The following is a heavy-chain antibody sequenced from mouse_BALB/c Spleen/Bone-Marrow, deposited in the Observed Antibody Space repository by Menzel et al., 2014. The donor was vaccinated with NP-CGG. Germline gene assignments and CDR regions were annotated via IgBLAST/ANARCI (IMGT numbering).Heavy chain of an antibody. V-gene: IGHV14-3*02. D-gene: IGHD1-2*01. Sequence: VQLPQSGAALVRTGASVTLSCTASGFHIKDIYMHWVKQKPEQGLAWIGRIDPANGDTKYDPKFQGKATITADTSSNTAYLQLSSLTSEDTAVYYCARDYGPFDYWGQGTTLTVSS. J-gene: IGHJ2*01. CDR2: IDPANGDT. CDR1: GFHIKDIY. CDR3: ARDYGPFDY.